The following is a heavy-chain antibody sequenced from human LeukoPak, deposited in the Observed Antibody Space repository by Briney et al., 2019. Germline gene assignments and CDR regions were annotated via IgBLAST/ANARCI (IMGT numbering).Heavy chain of an antibody. CDR2: ISSSSSYI. Sequence: GGSLRLSCRGSGFRFGDYPVSWVRQAPGKGLEWVSSISSSSSYIYYADSVKGRFTISRDNAKNSLYLQMNSLRAEDTAVYYCARSRFGELLYIFDYWGQGTLVTVSS. J-gene: IGHJ4*02. V-gene: IGHV3-21*04. D-gene: IGHD3-10*01. CDR3: ARSRFGELLYIFDY. CDR1: GFRFGDYP.